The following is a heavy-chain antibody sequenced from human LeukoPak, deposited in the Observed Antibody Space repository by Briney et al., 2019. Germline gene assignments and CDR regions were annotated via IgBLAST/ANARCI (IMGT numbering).Heavy chain of an antibody. CDR3: ARDGGYSYEFDY. CDR1: GFTFSSYA. Sequence: GGTLRLSCAASGFTFSSYAMSWVRQVPGKGLEWVSAISGSGGSTYYADSVKGRFTISRDNSKNTLYLQVNSLRAEDTAVYYCARDGGYSYEFDYWGQGTLVTVSS. CDR2: ISGSGGST. J-gene: IGHJ4*02. D-gene: IGHD5-18*01. V-gene: IGHV3-23*01.